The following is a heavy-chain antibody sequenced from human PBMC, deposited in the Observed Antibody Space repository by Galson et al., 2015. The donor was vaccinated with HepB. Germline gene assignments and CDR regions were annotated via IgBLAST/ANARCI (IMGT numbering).Heavy chain of an antibody. CDR1: GFTFSSYA. D-gene: IGHD4-23*01. CDR2: ISYDGSNK. CDR3: ARDQGDYGGNLHY. J-gene: IGHJ4*02. Sequence: SLRLSCAASGFTFSSYAMHWVRQAPGKGLEWAAVISYDGSNKYYADSVKGRFTISRDNSKNTLYLQMNSLRAEDTAVYYCARDQGDYGGNLHYWGQGTLVTVSS. V-gene: IGHV3-30*04.